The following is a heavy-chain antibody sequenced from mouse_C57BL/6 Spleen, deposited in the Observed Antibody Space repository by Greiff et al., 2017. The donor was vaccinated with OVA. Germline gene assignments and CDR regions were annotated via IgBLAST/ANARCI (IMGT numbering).Heavy chain of an antibody. CDR1: GFTFSSYA. Sequence: EVKVVESGGGLVKPGGSLKLSCAASGFTFSSYAMSLVRPTPEKRLEWVATISDGGSYTYYPDNVKGRFTISRDNAKNNLYLQMSHLKSEDTAMYYCARGRVTVDYFDYWGQGTTLTVSS. CDR2: ISDGGSYT. D-gene: IGHD2-2*01. CDR3: ARGRVTVDYFDY. J-gene: IGHJ2*01. V-gene: IGHV5-4*03.